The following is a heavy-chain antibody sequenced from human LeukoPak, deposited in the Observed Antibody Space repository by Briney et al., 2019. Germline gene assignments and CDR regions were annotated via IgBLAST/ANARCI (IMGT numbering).Heavy chain of an antibody. J-gene: IGHJ4*02. V-gene: IGHV3-23*01. CDR3: ASFMLDY. Sequence: PGGSLRVSCAASGFTFSSYAMTWVRQAPGKGLEWVSTITGISDNTYYADSLKGRFTISRDNSKSTLYLQMNSLRAEDTAVYYCASFMLDYWGQGTLVTVSS. CDR2: ITGISDNT. CDR1: GFTFSSYA.